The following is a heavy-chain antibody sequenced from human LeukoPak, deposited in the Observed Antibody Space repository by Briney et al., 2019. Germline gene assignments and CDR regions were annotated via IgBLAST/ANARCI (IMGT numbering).Heavy chain of an antibody. D-gene: IGHD3-22*01. V-gene: IGHV1-69*13. J-gene: IGHJ4*02. CDR1: GGTFSSYA. Sequence: ASVKVSCKASGGTFSSYAISWVRQAPGQGLEWMGGIIPIFGTANYAQKFQGRVTITADESTSTAYMELSSLRSEDTAVYYCARLSGYYPEADYWGQGTLVTVSS. CDR2: IIPIFGTA. CDR3: ARLSGYYPEADY.